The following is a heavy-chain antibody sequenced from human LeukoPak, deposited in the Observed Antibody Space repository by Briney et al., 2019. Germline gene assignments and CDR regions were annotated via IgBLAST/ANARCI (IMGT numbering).Heavy chain of an antibody. V-gene: IGHV1-2*02. D-gene: IGHD5-18*01. CDR2: INPNSGGT. J-gene: IGHJ4*02. Sequence: GASVKASCKTSGYIVTGYYMLWVRQPPGQGRGWMGWINPNSGGTNYAQKFQGRVTMTRDTSISTAYMELGRLRSDETAVYYAANAYVAIQLWTFDYWGQGTLVTVTS. CDR3: ANAYVAIQLWTFDY. CDR1: GYIVTGYY.